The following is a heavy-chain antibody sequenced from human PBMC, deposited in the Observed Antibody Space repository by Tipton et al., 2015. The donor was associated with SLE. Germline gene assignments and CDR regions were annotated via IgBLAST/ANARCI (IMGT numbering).Heavy chain of an antibody. CDR3: ARGGSGKDGTKDY. J-gene: IGHJ4*02. V-gene: IGHV3-9*01. CDR2: ISWNSDSI. Sequence: SLRLSCAASGFTFDDYAMHWVRQAPGKGLEWVAGISWNSDSIGYADSVKGRFTISRDNAKNTLYLQMNSLRVEDTAVYYCARGGSGKDGTKDYWGQGTLVTVSS. CDR1: GFTFDDYA. D-gene: IGHD3-10*01.